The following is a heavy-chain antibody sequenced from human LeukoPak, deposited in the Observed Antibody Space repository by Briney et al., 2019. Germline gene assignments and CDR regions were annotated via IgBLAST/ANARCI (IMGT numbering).Heavy chain of an antibody. CDR1: GGTFSSYA. J-gene: IGHJ5*02. V-gene: IGHV1-69*04. Sequence: SVKVSCKASGGTFSSYAISWVRQAPGQGLEWMGRIIPILGIANYAQKFQGRVTITADKSTSTAYMELSRLRSEDTAVYYCARDTCSSTSCYDWNWFDPWGQGTLVIVSP. D-gene: IGHD2-2*01. CDR3: ARDTCSSTSCYDWNWFDP. CDR2: IIPILGIA.